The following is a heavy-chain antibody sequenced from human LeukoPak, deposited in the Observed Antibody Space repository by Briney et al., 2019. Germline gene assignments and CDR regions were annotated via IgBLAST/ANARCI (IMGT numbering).Heavy chain of an antibody. D-gene: IGHD2/OR15-2a*01. CDR2: IYYSGST. Sequence: PSETLSLTCTVSGGSVSSGSYYRSWIRQPPGKGLEWIGYIYYSGSTNHNPSLNSRVTISVDTSKNQFSLKLSSVTAADTAVYYCARNVRYNWFDPWGQGTLVTVSS. V-gene: IGHV4-61*01. J-gene: IGHJ5*02. CDR1: GGSVSSGSYY. CDR3: ARNVRYNWFDP.